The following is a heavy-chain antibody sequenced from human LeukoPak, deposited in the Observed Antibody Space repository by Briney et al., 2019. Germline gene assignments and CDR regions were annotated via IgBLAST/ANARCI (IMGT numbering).Heavy chain of an antibody. D-gene: IGHD2-2*01. Sequence: SVKVSCKASGGTFDTYTITWVRQAPGQGLEWMGRVSPIVSKPKYARKFQGRVAITTDEYTSTAYMDLSRLRPDDTAVYYCATKVGYCSGTSCFDDYFYYMDVWGEGTTVTVSS. J-gene: IGHJ6*03. CDR2: VSPIVSKP. CDR1: GGTFDTYT. CDR3: ATKVGYCSGTSCFDDYFYYMDV. V-gene: IGHV1-69*16.